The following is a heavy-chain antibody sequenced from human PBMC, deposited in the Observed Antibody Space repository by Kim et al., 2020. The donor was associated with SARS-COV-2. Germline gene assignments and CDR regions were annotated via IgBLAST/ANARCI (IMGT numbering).Heavy chain of an antibody. CDR3: ARNQRWFDP. Sequence: GSTEQNPSLKSRVTISVDTSKNQFSLKLSSVTAADTAVYYCARNQRWFDPWGQGTLVTVSS. CDR2: GST. J-gene: IGHJ5*02. V-gene: IGHV4-34*01.